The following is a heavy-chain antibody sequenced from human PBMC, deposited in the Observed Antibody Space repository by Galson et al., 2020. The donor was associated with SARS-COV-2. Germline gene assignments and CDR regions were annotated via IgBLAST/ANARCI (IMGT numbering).Heavy chain of an antibody. J-gene: IGHJ6*02. CDR2: IKEDGSEK. CDR3: AREVGVNSYYYYGMDV. Sequence: TGGSLRLSCAASGFTFSSYWMSWVRQAPGKGLEWVANIKEDGSEKYYVDSVKGRFTISRDSPKNSLYLQMNSLRAEDTAVYYCAREVGVNSYYYYGMDVWGQGTTVTVSS. CDR1: GFTFSSYW. V-gene: IGHV3-7*05. D-gene: IGHD3-10*01.